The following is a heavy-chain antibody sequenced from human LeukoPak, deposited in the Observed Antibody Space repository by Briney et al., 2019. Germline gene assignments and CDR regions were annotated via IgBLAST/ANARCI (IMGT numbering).Heavy chain of an antibody. CDR1: GFTFSSYA. Sequence: GGSLRLSCAASGFTFSSYAMSWVRQAPGKGLEWVSAISGSGGSTYYADSVKGRFTISRDNSKNTLYLQMNSLRAEDTAVYYCAXAREITMIVVVITGPRPLDYWGQGTLVTVSS. J-gene: IGHJ4*02. V-gene: IGHV3-23*01. D-gene: IGHD3-22*01. CDR3: AXAREITMIVVVITGPRPLDY. CDR2: ISGSGGST.